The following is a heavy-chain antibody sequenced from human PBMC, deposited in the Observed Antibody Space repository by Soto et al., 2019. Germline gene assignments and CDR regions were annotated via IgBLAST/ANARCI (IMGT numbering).Heavy chain of an antibody. V-gene: IGHV4-4*07. D-gene: IGHD1-20*01. CDR3: TKGPNWNYYYYGVDV. CDR2: VCSSGAT. J-gene: IGHJ6*02. CDR1: GDSVSNYY. Sequence: PSETLSLTCTVSGDSVSNYYWSWIRQPAGRGLEWIGRVCSSGATNYNPSLNGRVTMSVDTSRNQFSLRLSSVTAADTAIYYCTKGPNWNYYYYGVDVWGQGTAVTVS.